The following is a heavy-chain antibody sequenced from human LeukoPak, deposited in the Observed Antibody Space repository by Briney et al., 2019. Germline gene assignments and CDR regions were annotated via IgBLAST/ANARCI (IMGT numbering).Heavy chain of an antibody. J-gene: IGHJ4*02. CDR3: TTDRRHYYDSSRDY. CDR1: GFTFSNAW. Sequence: GGSLRLSCAASGFTFSNAWMSWVRQAPGKGLEWVGRIKSKTDGGTTDYAAPVKGRFTISRDDSKNTLYLQMNSLKTEDTPVYYCTTDRRHYYDSSRDYWGQGTLVTVSS. CDR2: IKSKTDGGTT. V-gene: IGHV3-15*01. D-gene: IGHD3-22*01.